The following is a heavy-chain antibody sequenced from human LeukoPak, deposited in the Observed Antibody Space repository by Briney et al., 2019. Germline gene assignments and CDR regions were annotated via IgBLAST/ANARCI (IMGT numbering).Heavy chain of an antibody. CDR1: GYTFTRYG. CDR3: ARDLRELPIAIFGVVSPTCFDH. D-gene: IGHD3-3*01. J-gene: IGHJ4*02. Sequence: ASVTVSCKTSGYTFTRYGISWVRQAPGQGPERMGWISVYNGYSNYAQKFQGRLTVTTDTSTSTAYMELTSLRFDDTAVYYCARDLRELPIAIFGVVSPTCFDHWGQGTLVTVSS. CDR2: ISVYNGYS. V-gene: IGHV1-18*01.